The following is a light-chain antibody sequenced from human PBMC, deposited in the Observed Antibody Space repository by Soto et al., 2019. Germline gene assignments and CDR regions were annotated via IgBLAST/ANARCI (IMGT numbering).Light chain of an antibody. V-gene: IGLV2-11*01. CDR3: CSYAGSPRYV. Sequence: QSALTQPRSVSGSPGQSVTISCTGTSSDVGGYNYVSWYQQHPGKAPTVMISDVSERPSGVPDRFSGSKSGNTASLTISGLQAEDEADYYCCSYAGSPRYVLGTGTKLTVL. CDR2: DVS. CDR1: SSDVGGYNY. J-gene: IGLJ1*01.